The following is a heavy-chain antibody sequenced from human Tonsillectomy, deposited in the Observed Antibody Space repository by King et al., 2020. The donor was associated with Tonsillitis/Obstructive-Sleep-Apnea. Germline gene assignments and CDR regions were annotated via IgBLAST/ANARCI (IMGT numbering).Heavy chain of an antibody. D-gene: IGHD6-19*01. CDR1: GFTFSDFA. Sequence: EVQLVESGGGLIRPGGSLRLSCAASGFTFSDFAMNWVRQAPGKGLEWVSGTSNSGGSTHYADSVKGRFTISRDNSKNSLYLQLNSLRAEDTAVYYWAKAEGGIAVAGSFDYWGQGTLVTVSS. V-gene: IGHV3-23*04. J-gene: IGHJ4*02. CDR3: AKAEGGIAVAGSFDY. CDR2: TSNSGGST.